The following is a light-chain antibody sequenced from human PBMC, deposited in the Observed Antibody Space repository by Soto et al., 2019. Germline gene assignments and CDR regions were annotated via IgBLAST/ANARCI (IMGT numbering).Light chain of an antibody. J-gene: IGKJ4*01. V-gene: IGKV3-15*01. CDR1: QSVGGD. CDR2: GAS. CDR3: QQYENWPQLT. Sequence: ERVMTQSPATLSVSPGERATLSCRASQSVGGDLAWYQQKPGQAPRLPIYGASSRAPGIPDRFSGSGSGTEFTLTISSLQSEDSAVYYCQQYENWPQLTFGGGTKVEIK.